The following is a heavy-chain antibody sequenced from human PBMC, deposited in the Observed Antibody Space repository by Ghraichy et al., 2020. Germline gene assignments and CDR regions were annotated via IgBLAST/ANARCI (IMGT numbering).Heavy chain of an antibody. CDR2: ISSSSSYI. CDR1: GFTFSSYS. V-gene: IGHV3-21*01. CDR3: AITSSGYLHGPLPY. D-gene: IGHD3-22*01. J-gene: IGHJ4*02. Sequence: GGSLRLSCAASGFTFSSYSMNWVRQAPGKGLEWVSSISSSSSYIYYADSVKGRFTISRDNAKNSLYLQMNSLRAEDTAVYYCAITSSGYLHGPLPYWGQGTLVTVSS.